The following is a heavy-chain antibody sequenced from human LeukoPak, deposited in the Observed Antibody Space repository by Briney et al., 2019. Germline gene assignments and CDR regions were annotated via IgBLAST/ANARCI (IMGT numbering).Heavy chain of an antibody. J-gene: IGHJ5*02. CDR3: ARSTIQDCSGGSCFPPPLSEGGYWFDP. D-gene: IGHD2-15*01. Sequence: SQTLSLTCAISGDSVSSNSAAWNWIRQSPSRGLEWLGRTYYRSKWYNDYAVSVKSRITINPDTSKNQFSLQLNSVTPEDTAVYYCARSTIQDCSGGSCFPPPLSEGGYWFDPWGQGTLVTVSS. CDR1: GDSVSSNSAA. V-gene: IGHV6-1*01. CDR2: TYYRSKWYN.